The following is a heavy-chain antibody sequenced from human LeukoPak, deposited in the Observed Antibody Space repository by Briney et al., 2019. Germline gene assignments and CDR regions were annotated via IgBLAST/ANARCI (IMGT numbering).Heavy chain of an antibody. Sequence: GGSLRLSCAASGFTFSSYGMHWVRQAPGKGLEWVAVIWYDETNKYYADSVKGRFAISRDNSKNTLYLQMDSLRVEETAVYYCARDQEGFDYWGQGTLVTVSS. CDR3: ARDQEGFDY. V-gene: IGHV3-33*01. J-gene: IGHJ4*02. CDR1: GFTFSSYG. CDR2: IWYDETNK.